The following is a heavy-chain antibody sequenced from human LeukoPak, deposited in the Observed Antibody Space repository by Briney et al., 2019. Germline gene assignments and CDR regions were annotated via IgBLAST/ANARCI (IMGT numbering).Heavy chain of an antibody. CDR2: IYYSGST. J-gene: IGHJ4*02. V-gene: IGHV4-59*01. CDR3: ARGVSVRFLEWLLTGLYFDY. CDR1: GGSISSYY. Sequence: PSETLSLTCTVSGGSISSYYWSWIRQPPGKGLEWIGCIYYSGSTNYNPSLKSRVTISVDTSKNQFSLKLSSVTAADTAVYYCARGVSVRFLEWLLTGLYFDYWGQGTLVTVSS. D-gene: IGHD3-3*01.